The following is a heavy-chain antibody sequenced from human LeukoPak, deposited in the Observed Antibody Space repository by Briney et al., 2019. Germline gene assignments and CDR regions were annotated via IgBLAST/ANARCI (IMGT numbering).Heavy chain of an antibody. V-gene: IGHV1-69*06. CDR1: GGTFSSYA. CDR2: IIPIFGTA. D-gene: IGHD3-10*01. J-gene: IGHJ4*02. Sequence: SVKISCKASGGTFSSYAISWVRQAPGQGLEWMGGIIPIFGTANYAQKFQGRVTITADKSTSTAYMELSSLRSEDTAVYYCARSPYYYGSGSPPYYFDYWGQGTLVTVSS. CDR3: ARSPYYYGSGSPPYYFDY.